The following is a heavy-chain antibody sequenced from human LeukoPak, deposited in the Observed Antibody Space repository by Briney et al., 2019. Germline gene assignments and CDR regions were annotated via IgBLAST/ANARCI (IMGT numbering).Heavy chain of an antibody. Sequence: SETLSLTCAVYGGSFSGYYWSWIRQPPGKGLEWIGEINHSGSTNYNPSLKSRVTISVDTSKNQFSLKLSSVTAADTAVHYCAIAMTTVTTATVAFDYWGQGTLVTVSS. CDR3: AIAMTTVTTATVAFDY. V-gene: IGHV4-34*01. J-gene: IGHJ4*02. D-gene: IGHD4-11*01. CDR1: GGSFSGYY. CDR2: INHSGST.